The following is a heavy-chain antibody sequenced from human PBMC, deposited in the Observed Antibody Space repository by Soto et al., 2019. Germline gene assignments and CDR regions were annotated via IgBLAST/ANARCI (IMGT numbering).Heavy chain of an antibody. J-gene: IGHJ4*02. V-gene: IGHV4-59*12. D-gene: IGHD3-9*01. CDR3: ARSHYDILTGYYSNFDY. CDR1: GGSISSYY. Sequence: PSETQSLTYTVSGGSISSYYWTWIRHPPEKGLEWIGYIYYSGSTNYNPSLKSRVTISVDTSKNQFSLKLSSVTAADTAVYYCARSHYDILTGYYSNFDYWGQGTLVTVSS. CDR2: IYYSGST.